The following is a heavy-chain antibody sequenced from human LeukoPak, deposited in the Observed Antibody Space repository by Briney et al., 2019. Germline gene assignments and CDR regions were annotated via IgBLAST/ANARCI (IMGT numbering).Heavy chain of an antibody. J-gene: IGHJ4*02. Sequence: GGSLRLSCTASGFTFSSYSMNWVRQAPGKGLEWVSSISSSSSYIYYADSVKGRFTISRDNSKNTLYLQMNSLRAEDTAVYYCARTGNGFGELLPTTYFDYWGQGTLVTVSS. CDR1: GFTFSSYS. CDR3: ARTGNGFGELLPTTYFDY. V-gene: IGHV3-21*04. CDR2: ISSSSSYI. D-gene: IGHD3-10*01.